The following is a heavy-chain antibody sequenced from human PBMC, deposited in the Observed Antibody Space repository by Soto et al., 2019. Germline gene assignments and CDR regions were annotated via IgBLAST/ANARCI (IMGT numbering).Heavy chain of an antibody. J-gene: IGHJ6*02. CDR1: GGSISSYY. CDR2: IYYSGST. CDR3: ARDRGGTTTTSYYYYGMDV. Sequence: SETLSLTCTVSGGSISSYYWSWIRQPPGKGLEWIGYIYYSGSTNYNPSLKSRVTISVDTSKNQFSLKLSSVTAADTAVYYCARDRGGTTTTSYYYYGMDVWGQGTTVTVSS. V-gene: IGHV4-59*01. D-gene: IGHD1-1*01.